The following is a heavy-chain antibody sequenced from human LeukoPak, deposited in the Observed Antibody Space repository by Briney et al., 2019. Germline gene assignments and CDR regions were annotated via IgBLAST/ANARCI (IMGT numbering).Heavy chain of an antibody. Sequence: AAVKVSRKAPLYTLTSYSTCPVRQAPGQGVESMCWISAYKGNTNSTQKLRGTVTLTPDTSPRTAYMWLWTLRSPGTAVYYSARDDRQWLGWYFDLWGRGTLVTVSS. CDR2: ISAYKGNT. J-gene: IGHJ2*01. V-gene: IGHV1-18*01. CDR3: ARDDRQWLGWYFDL. D-gene: IGHD6-19*01. CDR1: LYTLTSYS.